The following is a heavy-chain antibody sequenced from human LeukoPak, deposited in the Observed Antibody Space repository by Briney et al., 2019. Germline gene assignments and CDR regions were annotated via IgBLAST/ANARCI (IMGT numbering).Heavy chain of an antibody. V-gene: IGHV3-48*01. J-gene: IGHJ4*02. D-gene: IGHD6-13*01. CDR3: STYRQQLARDY. CDR1: GFTFSSYS. CDR2: ISGSSSTI. Sequence: PGGSLRLSCAASGFTFSSYSMNWVRQAPGKGLEWVSYISGSSSTIYYADSVKGRFTISRDNAKNSLYLQMNSLRAEDTAVYYCSTYRQQLARDYWGQGTLVTVSS.